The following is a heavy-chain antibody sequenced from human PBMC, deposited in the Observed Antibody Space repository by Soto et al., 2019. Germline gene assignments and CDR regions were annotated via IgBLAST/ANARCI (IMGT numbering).Heavy chain of an antibody. D-gene: IGHD3-22*01. CDR1: GFTFSRFA. J-gene: IGHJ3*01. CDR2: IGTSGNTI. V-gene: IGHV3-23*01. CDR3: AKDGYDSSRSRGTYEF. Sequence: GGSLRLSCAASGFTFSRFAMSWVRQAPGQGLEWVSLIGTSGNTIYYADSVKGRFTISRDNSQNTLYLQMNSLRLEDTAVYYCAKDGYDSSRSRGTYEFWGQGTMVTVSS.